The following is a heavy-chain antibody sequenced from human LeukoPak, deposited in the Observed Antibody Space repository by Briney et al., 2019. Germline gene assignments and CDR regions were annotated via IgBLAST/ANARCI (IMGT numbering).Heavy chain of an antibody. J-gene: IGHJ4*02. CDR3: AREASIAAAGWISDY. CDR2: ISTSGIT. Sequence: SETLSLTCTVSGGSINSNYWTWIRQPAGKGLEWVGRISTSGITNYSPSLKSRVTISLDKSKNQFSLILASVTAADTALYYCAREASIAAAGWISDYWGQGTLVTVSS. D-gene: IGHD6-13*01. V-gene: IGHV4-4*07. CDR1: GGSINSNY.